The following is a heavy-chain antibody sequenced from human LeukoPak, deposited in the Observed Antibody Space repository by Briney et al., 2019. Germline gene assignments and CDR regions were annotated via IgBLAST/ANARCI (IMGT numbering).Heavy chain of an antibody. V-gene: IGHV3-30*02. CDR3: AKPLPHHKQPDAFDI. Sequence: GGSLRLSCAASGFTFSSYGMHWVRQAPGKGLEWVAFIRYDGSNKHYADSVKGRFTISRDNSKNTLYLLMNSLRAEDTAVYYCAKPLPHHKQPDAFDIWGQGTMVTVSS. J-gene: IGHJ3*02. CDR2: IRYDGSNK. D-gene: IGHD6-13*01. CDR1: GFTFSSYG.